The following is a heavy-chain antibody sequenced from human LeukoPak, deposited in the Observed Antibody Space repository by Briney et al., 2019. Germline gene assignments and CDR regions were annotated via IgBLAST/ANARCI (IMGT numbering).Heavy chain of an antibody. CDR3: ATAKGYCSSTSCPLPDY. D-gene: IGHD2-2*01. CDR2: FDPEDGET. J-gene: IGHJ4*02. Sequence: PGASVKVSCKVSGYTLTELSMHWVRQAPGKGLEWMGGFDPEDGETIYAQKFQGRVTMTEDTSTDTAYMELSSLRSEDTAVYYCATAKGYCSSTSCPLPDYWGQGTLVTVSS. V-gene: IGHV1-24*01. CDR1: GYTLTELS.